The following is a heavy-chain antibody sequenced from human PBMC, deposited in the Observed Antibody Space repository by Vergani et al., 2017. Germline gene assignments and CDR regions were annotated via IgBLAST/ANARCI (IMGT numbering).Heavy chain of an antibody. V-gene: IGHV4-34*02. J-gene: IGHJ6*02. Sequence: QVQLRQWGAGLVKPSETLSLTCGIYGDSLRGHYWSWIRQSPGKGLEWIGEINHSGSTNYNPSLKSRVTISVDTSKNQFSLKLSSVTAADTAVYYCARGRGYSSGWSIYYYYYGMDVWGQGTTVTVSS. D-gene: IGHD6-19*01. CDR3: ARGRGYSSGWSIYYYYYGMDV. CDR1: GDSLRGHY. CDR2: INHSGST.